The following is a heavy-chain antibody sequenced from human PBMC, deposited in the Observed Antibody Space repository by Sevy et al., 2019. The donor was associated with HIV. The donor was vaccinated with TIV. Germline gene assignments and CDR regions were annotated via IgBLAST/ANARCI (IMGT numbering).Heavy chain of an antibody. CDR2: IKQDAGKK. V-gene: IGHV3-7*01. CDR3: ARDDGNYYFHY. J-gene: IGHJ4*02. Sequence: GGSLRLSCAASGFTFSKYWMGWVRQAPGKGLEWVANIKQDAGKKYYVDSEKGRFTISRDNAKNSLYLQMNSLRAEDTAVYFCARDDGNYYFHYWGQGTLVTVSS. D-gene: IGHD1-7*01. CDR1: GFTFSKYW.